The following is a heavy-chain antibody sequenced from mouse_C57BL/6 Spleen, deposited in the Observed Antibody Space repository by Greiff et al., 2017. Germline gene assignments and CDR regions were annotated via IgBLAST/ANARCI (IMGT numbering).Heavy chain of an antibody. J-gene: IGHJ2*01. CDR1: GYAFSSSW. CDR3: ARGEQLRLPPFDY. Sequence: QVQLQQSGPELVKPGASVKISCKASGYAFSSSWMNWVKQRPGKGLEWIGRIYPGDGDTNYNGKFKGKATLTADKSSSTAYIQLSSLTSEDSAVYFCARGEQLRLPPFDYWGQGTTLTVSS. D-gene: IGHD3-2*02. CDR2: IYPGDGDT. V-gene: IGHV1-82*01.